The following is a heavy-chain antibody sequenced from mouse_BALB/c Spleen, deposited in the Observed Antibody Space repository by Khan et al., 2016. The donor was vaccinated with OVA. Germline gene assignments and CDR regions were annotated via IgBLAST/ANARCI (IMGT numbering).Heavy chain of an antibody. J-gene: IGHJ4*01. CDR3: ARWNYYGKSAYAMDY. V-gene: IGHV1S41*01. Sequence: DLVKPGASVKLSCKASGYTFTSYWINWIKQRPGQGLEWIGRIAPGSGSTSYNEMFKGKATLTVDTSSSQAYIQVSSLSSGDSAVCFGARWNYYGKSAYAMDYRGQGTSLTVSS. CDR2: IAPGSGST. D-gene: IGHD1-1*01. CDR1: GYTFTSYW.